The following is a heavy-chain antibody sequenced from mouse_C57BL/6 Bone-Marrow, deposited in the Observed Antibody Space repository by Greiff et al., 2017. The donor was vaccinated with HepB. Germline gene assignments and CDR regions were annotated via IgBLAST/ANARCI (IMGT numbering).Heavy chain of an antibody. V-gene: IGHV1-55*01. J-gene: IGHJ3*01. Sequence: QVQLQQPGAELVKPGASVKMSCKASGYTFTSYWITWVKQRPGQGLEWIGEIYPRSGNTYYNEKFKGKATLTADKSSSTAYMELRSLTSEDSAVYFCATGFITTVVHWGQGTLVTVSA. CDR2: IYPRSGNT. CDR1: GYTFTSYW. CDR3: ATGFITTVVH. D-gene: IGHD1-1*01.